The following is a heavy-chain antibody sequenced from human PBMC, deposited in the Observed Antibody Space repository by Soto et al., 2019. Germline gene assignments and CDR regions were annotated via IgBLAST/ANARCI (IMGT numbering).Heavy chain of an antibody. CDR1: GGTFSSYA. V-gene: IGHV1-69*13. D-gene: IGHD6-13*01. CDR2: IIPIFGTA. CDR3: ARGIAAAGTQAFDI. J-gene: IGHJ3*02. Sequence: SVKVSCKASGGTFSSYAISWVRQAPVRGLEWMGGIIPIFGTANYAQKFQGRVTITADESTSTAYMELSSLRSEDTAVYYCARGIAAAGTQAFDIWGQGTMVTVSS.